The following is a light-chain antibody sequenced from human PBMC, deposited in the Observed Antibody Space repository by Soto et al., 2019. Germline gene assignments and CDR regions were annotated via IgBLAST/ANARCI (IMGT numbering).Light chain of an antibody. Sequence: DIQMTQSPSSLSASVGDRVTITCRASQSISNYLNWYQQKPGKAPELLIYAASILQSGVPSRFSGSGSGTDFTLTISSLQPEDFATYYCQQSYTTPINFGPGTKVDIK. CDR1: QSISNY. J-gene: IGKJ3*01. V-gene: IGKV1-39*01. CDR3: QQSYTTPIN. CDR2: AAS.